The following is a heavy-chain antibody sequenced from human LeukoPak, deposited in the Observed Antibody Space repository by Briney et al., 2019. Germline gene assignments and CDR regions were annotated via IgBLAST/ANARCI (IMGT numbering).Heavy chain of an antibody. J-gene: IGHJ4*02. D-gene: IGHD6-13*01. CDR1: GFPFSSYS. V-gene: IGHV3-7*03. CDR3: ARSIPYGTTWYGRSDY. CDR2: IKPDGTTK. Sequence: PGGCLRLSCAASGFPFSSYSMTWVRQAPGKGLEWVANIKPDGTTKFYVDSVKGRFTISRDNALNSLYLQMNSLRAEDTAIYYCARSIPYGTTWYGRSDYWGQGTLVTVSS.